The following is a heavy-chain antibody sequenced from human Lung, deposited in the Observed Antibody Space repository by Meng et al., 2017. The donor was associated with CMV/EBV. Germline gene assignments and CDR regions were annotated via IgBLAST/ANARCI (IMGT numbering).Heavy chain of an antibody. Sequence: GESLKISCAASGFTFSNYWMSWVRQAPGKGLEWVASINQDGSEKHNMDSVKGRFTISRDNAKNALYLEMNSLRAEDTALYFCVRGSGREWFDPWGQGTLVTVSS. D-gene: IGHD2-15*01. CDR3: VRGSGREWFDP. J-gene: IGHJ5*02. CDR1: GFTFSNYW. V-gene: IGHV3-7*04. CDR2: INQDGSEK.